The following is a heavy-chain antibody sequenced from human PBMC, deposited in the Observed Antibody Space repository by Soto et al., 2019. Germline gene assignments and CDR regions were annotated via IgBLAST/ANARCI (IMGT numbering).Heavy chain of an antibody. CDR1: GGSISSGGYY. Sequence: QVQLQESGPGLVKPSQTLSLTCTVSGGSISSGGYYWSWIRQHPGKGLEWIGYIYYSGSTYYNPSLKRRVTIAVDTSKNQFSLKLSSVTAADTAVYYCARGALWFGESYADYWGQGTLVTVSS. CDR2: IYYSGST. J-gene: IGHJ4*02. V-gene: IGHV4-31*03. D-gene: IGHD3-10*01. CDR3: ARGALWFGESYADY.